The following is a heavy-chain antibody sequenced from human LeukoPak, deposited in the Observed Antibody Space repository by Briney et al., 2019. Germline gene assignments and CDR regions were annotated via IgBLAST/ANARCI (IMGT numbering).Heavy chain of an antibody. CDR2: IYPGDSDT. CDR1: GYSFTSYW. J-gene: IGHJ3*02. Sequence: GESLKISCKGSGYSFTSYWIGWVRQMPGKGLEWMGIIYPGDSDTRYSPSFQGQVTISADKSISTAYLQWGSLKASDTAMYYCARHGIQLWSDDAFDIWGQGTMVTVSS. V-gene: IGHV5-51*01. CDR3: ARHGIQLWSDDAFDI. D-gene: IGHD5-18*01.